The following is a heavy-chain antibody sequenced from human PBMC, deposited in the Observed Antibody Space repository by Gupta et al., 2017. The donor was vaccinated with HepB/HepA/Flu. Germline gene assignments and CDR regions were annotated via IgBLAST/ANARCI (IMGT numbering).Heavy chain of an antibody. CDR2: INQDGSKM. CDR1: GFHFNKYW. J-gene: IGHJ5*02. D-gene: IGHD3-9*01. CDR3: ARDANYDSLSWFDP. Sequence: EVQLVESGGGLVQPGGSLRLSCAASGFHFNKYWMHWVRQAPGTGLEWVANINQDGSKMYYVGSVRVRFTISRDNANNSLFLQMNSLRAEDTAVYYCARDANYDSLSWFDPWGQGTLVTVSS. V-gene: IGHV3-7*01.